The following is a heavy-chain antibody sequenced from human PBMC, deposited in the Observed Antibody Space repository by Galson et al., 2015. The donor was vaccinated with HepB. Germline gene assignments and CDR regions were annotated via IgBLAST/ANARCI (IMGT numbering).Heavy chain of an antibody. V-gene: IGHV3-9*01. CDR2: ITWNSVSI. CDR3: AKASLGYCSSSTCSHWYFDL. CDR1: GFTFDDYA. D-gene: IGHD2-2*01. Sequence: SLRLSCAASGFTFDDYAMHWVRQAPGEGLVWVSGITWNSVSIDYADSVKGRFTISRDNAQNALYLQMDSLRAEDTALYYCAKASLGYCSSSTCSHWYFDLWGRGTLVTVSS. J-gene: IGHJ2*01.